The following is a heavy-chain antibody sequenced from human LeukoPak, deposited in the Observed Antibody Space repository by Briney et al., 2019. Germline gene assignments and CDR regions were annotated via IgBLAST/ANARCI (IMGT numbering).Heavy chain of an antibody. V-gene: IGHV4-39*01. Sequence: SETLSLTCTVSGSSISSSSYYWGWIRQPPGKGLEWIGSIYYSGSTYYNPSLKSRVTISVDTSKNQFSLKLSSVTAADTAVYYCARRYYYDSSPPDYWGQGTLVTVSS. CDR2: IYYSGST. CDR3: ARRYYYDSSPPDY. D-gene: IGHD3-22*01. CDR1: GSSISSSSYY. J-gene: IGHJ4*02.